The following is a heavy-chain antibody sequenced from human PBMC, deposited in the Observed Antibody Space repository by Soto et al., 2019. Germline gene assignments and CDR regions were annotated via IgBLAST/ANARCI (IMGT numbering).Heavy chain of an antibody. CDR2: IYSGGST. CDR1: GFTVSSNY. Sequence: GGSLRLSCAASGFTVSSNYMSWVRQAPGKGLEWVSVIYSGGSTYYADSVKGRFTISRHNAKNTLYLQMDSLRAEDTAVYYCAKDPKEVAGPVAWGQGAPVSVSA. V-gene: IGHV3-53*01. J-gene: IGHJ5*02. CDR3: AKDPKEVAGPVA. D-gene: IGHD6-19*01.